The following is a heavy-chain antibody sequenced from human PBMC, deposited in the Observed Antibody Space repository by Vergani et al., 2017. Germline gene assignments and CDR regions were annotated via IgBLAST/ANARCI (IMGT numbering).Heavy chain of an antibody. J-gene: IGHJ3*01. CDR1: GFTFSSYA. Sequence: EVQLLESGGGLVQPGGSLRLSCAASGFTFSSYAMSWVRQAPGKGLEWVSGISGSGGFTYYADSVKGRFTISRDNSKNTMFLDMSSLRAEDTAVYYCVRDVRVSRTWGQGTLVAVSS. CDR2: ISGSGGFT. V-gene: IGHV3-23*01. CDR3: VRDVRVSRT.